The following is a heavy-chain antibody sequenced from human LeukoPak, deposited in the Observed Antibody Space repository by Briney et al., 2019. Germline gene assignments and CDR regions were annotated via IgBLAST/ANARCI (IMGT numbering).Heavy chain of an antibody. CDR1: GYTFTSYG. D-gene: IGHD3-10*01. Sequence: ASVKVSCKASGYTFTSYGISWVRQAPGQGLEWMGWISAYNGNTNYAQKLQGRVTMTTDTSTSTAYMELRSLRSDDTAVYYCARGKFGYYGPGSEAETNDYWGQGTLVTVSS. CDR2: ISAYNGNT. J-gene: IGHJ4*02. V-gene: IGHV1-18*01. CDR3: ARGKFGYYGPGSEAETNDY.